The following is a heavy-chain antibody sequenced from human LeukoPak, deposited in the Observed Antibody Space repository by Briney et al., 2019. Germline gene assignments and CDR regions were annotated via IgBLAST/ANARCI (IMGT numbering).Heavy chain of an antibody. CDR1: GFSFSSYT. Sequence: SGGSLRLSCEVSGFSFSSYTMHWFRQAPGKGLEWLAVISYDGSNKYYADSVEGRFTISRDNSKNMLYLQMNSLRAEDTAVFYCARDPYSSSSVFFYYYMNVWGKGTTVTVSS. J-gene: IGHJ6*03. CDR3: ARDPYSSSSVFFYYYMNV. D-gene: IGHD6-6*01. CDR2: ISYDGSNK. V-gene: IGHV3-30-3*01.